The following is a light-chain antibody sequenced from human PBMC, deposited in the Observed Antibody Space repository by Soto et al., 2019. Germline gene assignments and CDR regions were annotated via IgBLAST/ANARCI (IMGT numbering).Light chain of an antibody. V-gene: IGKV3-15*01. CDR1: QSVTTN. J-gene: IGKJ1*01. CDR2: GAS. Sequence: EIVMTQSPATLSVSPGERATLSCRASQSVTTNLAWYQQKPGQAPRLLIYGASTRATGIPASFSGSGSGTEFTLTISSLQSDDFAVYSCQQYTNRPPWTFGQGTRVDFK. CDR3: QQYTNRPPWT.